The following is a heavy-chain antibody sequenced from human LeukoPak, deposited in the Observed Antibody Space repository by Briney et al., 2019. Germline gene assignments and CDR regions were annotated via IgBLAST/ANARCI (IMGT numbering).Heavy chain of an antibody. D-gene: IGHD1-26*01. CDR2: IYYSGST. CDR1: GGSISRSSYY. J-gene: IGHJ3*02. V-gene: IGHV4-39*01. CDR3: ARVREWELHAFDI. Sequence: PSETLSLTCTVSGGSISRSSYYWGWIRQPPGKGLEWIGSIYYSGSTYYNPSLKSRVTISVDTSKNQFSLKLSSVTAADTAVYYCARVREWELHAFDIWGQGTMVTVSS.